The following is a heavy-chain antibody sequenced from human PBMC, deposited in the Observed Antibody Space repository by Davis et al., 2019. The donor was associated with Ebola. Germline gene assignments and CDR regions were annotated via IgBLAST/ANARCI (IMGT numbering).Heavy chain of an antibody. J-gene: IGHJ6*02. D-gene: IGHD2-2*01. Sequence: AASVKVSCKTSGYIFTSYGITWVRQAPGQGLEWMGWISAYNGNTNYAQNVQDRVTMTTDTSTSIAYMELRSLRSDDTAVYYCARPPCTSCSMDVWGQGTTVTVSS. V-gene: IGHV1-18*01. CDR2: ISAYNGNT. CDR3: ARPPCTSCSMDV. CDR1: GYIFTSYG.